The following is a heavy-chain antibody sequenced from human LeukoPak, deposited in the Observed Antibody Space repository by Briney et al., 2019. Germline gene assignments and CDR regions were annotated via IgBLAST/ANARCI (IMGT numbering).Heavy chain of an antibody. V-gene: IGHV1-69*05. D-gene: IGHD5-18*01. CDR1: GGTFSSYA. CDR3: ARGWIQLWNEFDY. J-gene: IGHJ4*02. CDR2: IVPIFGTA. Sequence: SVKVSCKASGGTFSSYAISWVRQAPGQGLEWMGRIVPIFGTANYAQKFQGRVTITTDESTSTAYVELSSLRSEDTAVYYCARGWIQLWNEFDYWGQGTLVTVSS.